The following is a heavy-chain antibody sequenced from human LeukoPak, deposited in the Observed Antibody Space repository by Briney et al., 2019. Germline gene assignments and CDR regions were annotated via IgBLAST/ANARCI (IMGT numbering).Heavy chain of an antibody. V-gene: IGHV3-23*01. CDR3: AKGAPGGIWPSQKIYLQH. CDR1: GFTFTSYA. Sequence: GGSLRLSCAASGFTFTSYAMSWVRQAPGKGLEWVSAIIGSGDSTYYADSVKGRFTISRDNSKNTLYLQMNSLRADDTAIYYCAKGAPGGIWPSQKIYLQHWGQGTLVTVSS. J-gene: IGHJ1*01. CDR2: IIGSGDST. D-gene: IGHD3-16*01.